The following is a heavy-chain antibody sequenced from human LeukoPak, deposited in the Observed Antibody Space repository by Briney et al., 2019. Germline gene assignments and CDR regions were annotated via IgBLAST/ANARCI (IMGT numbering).Heavy chain of an antibody. CDR3: ARGWNFDL. J-gene: IGHJ2*01. CDR1: GGSISSYS. V-gene: IGHV4-4*07. Sequence: SETLSLTCTVSGGSISSYSWSWIRQPAGKGLEWIGHMYTSGITNYNPSLNSRVTISVDTSKNQFSLKLNSVTAADTAVYYCARGWNFDLWGRGTLVTVSS. CDR2: MYTSGIT.